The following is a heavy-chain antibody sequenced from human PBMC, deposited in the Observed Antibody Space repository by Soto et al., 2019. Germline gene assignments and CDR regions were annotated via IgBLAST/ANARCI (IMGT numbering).Heavy chain of an antibody. D-gene: IGHD5-12*01. CDR2: IYHSGNT. CDR1: GYSISSGYY. V-gene: IGHV4-38-2*01. J-gene: IGHJ5*02. Sequence: PSETLSLTCAVSGYSISSGYYWGWIRQPPGKGLEWIGNIYHSGNTYYNPSLKSRVTMSVDTSKNQFSLKVTSVTAADTAVYYCARGARDMATIIKWFDPWGQGPLGTVSS. CDR3: ARGARDMATIIKWFDP.